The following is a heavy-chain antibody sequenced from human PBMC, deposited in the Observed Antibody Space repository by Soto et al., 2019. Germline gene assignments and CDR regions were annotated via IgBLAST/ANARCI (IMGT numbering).Heavy chain of an antibody. CDR3: ARAQFYSGSGNYNNLMFDA. Sequence: PSETMSLTWAVSRGSIGGVGYSWGWVGQPTGGGLEWVGYIYHSGTSLKRPSLKTPLTMSLDMSNNQFSLTLNSMTAADTAVYYCARAQFYSGSGNYNNLMFDAWGQGIQVT. CDR1: RGSIGGVGYS. J-gene: IGHJ5*02. D-gene: IGHD3-10*01. CDR2: IYHSGTS. V-gene: IGHV4-30-2*01.